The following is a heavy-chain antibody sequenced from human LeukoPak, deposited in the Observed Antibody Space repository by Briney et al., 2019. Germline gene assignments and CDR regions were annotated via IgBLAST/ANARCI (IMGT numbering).Heavy chain of an antibody. Sequence: GGSLRLSCAASGFTFSSSGMSWVRQAPGRGLEWVSGITGSGGNTYYADSVKGRFTISRDNSKNTLYLQMNSLRAEDTAVYYCARDVGCMGSSGCPGNWFDPWGQGTLVAVSS. CDR3: ARDVGCMGSSGCPGNWFDP. J-gene: IGHJ5*02. CDR1: GFTFSSSG. D-gene: IGHD6-19*01. CDR2: ITGSGGNT. V-gene: IGHV3-23*01.